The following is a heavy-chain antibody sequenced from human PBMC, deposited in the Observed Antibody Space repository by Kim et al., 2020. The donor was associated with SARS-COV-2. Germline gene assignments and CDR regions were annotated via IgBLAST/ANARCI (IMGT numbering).Heavy chain of an antibody. CDR1: GYTFTSYA. CDR2: INAGNGNT. V-gene: IGHV1-3*01. CDR3: ARELPYLAAPGTIWNWFDP. D-gene: IGHD6-13*01. J-gene: IGHJ5*02. Sequence: ASVKVSCKASGYTFTSYAMHWVRQAPGQRLEWMGWINAGNGNTKYSQKFQGRVTITRDTSASTAYMELSSLRSEDTAVYYCARELPYLAAPGTIWNWFDPWGQGTLVTVSS.